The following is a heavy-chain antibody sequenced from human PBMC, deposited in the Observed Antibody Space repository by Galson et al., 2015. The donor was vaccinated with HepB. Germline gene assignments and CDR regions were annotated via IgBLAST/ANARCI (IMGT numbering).Heavy chain of an antibody. CDR2: ISSSGSTI. J-gene: IGHJ3*02. CDR1: GFTFSDYY. V-gene: IGHV3-11*01. CDR3: ARHPYDYIWGSYSRDAFDI. Sequence: SLRLSCAASGFTFSDYYMSWIRQAPGKGLEWVSYISSSGSTIYYADSVKGRFTISRDNAKNSLYLQMNSLRAEDTAVYYCARHPYDYIWGSYSRDAFDIWGQGTMVTVSS. D-gene: IGHD3-16*01.